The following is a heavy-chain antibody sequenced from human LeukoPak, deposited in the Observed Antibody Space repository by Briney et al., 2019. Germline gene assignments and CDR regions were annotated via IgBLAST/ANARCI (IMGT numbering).Heavy chain of an antibody. CDR2: IYSGGST. CDR1: GFTVSSNY. Sequence: PGGSLRLSCAASGFTVSSNYMSWVRQAPGKGLEWVSVIYSGGSTYYADSVKGRFTISGDNSKNTLYLQMNSLRAEDTAVYYCARASYDSSGYPGAGFDYWGQGTLVTVSS. J-gene: IGHJ4*02. D-gene: IGHD3-22*01. CDR3: ARASYDSSGYPGAGFDY. V-gene: IGHV3-66*01.